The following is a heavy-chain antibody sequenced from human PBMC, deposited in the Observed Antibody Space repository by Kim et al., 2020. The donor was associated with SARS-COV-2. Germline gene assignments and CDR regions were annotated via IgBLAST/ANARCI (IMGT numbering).Heavy chain of an antibody. D-gene: IGHD2-15*01. V-gene: IGHV1-18*01. CDR1: GYTFTSYG. Sequence: ASVKVSCKPSGYTFTSYGVSWVRQAPGQGLEWMGWISAYNGDTNYAQKLQGRVTMTTDTSTSTAYMELRSLRSDDTAVYYCARDVRDCVGGSCYFDYWGQGTLVTVSS. J-gene: IGHJ4*02. CDR3: ARDVRDCVGGSCYFDY. CDR2: ISAYNGDT.